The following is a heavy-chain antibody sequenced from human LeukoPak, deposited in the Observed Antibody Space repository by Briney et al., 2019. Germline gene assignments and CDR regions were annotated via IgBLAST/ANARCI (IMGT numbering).Heavy chain of an antibody. CDR3: AGIATTVDI. Sequence: SETLSLTCTVSGGSISSYYWSWIRQPPGKGLEWIGEINHSGSTNYNPSLKSRVTISVDTSKNQFSLKLSSVTAADTAVYYCAGIATTVDIWGQGTMVTVSS. D-gene: IGHD4-17*01. J-gene: IGHJ3*02. CDR2: INHSGST. CDR1: GGSISSYY. V-gene: IGHV4-34*01.